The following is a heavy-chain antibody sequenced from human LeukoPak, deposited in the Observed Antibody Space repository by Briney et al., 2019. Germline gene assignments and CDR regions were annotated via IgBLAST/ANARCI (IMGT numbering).Heavy chain of an antibody. J-gene: IGHJ6*02. CDR3: ARYSSSWYRDYYYGMDV. D-gene: IGHD6-13*01. CDR1: GYTFTSYD. V-gene: IGHV1-8*01. CDR2: MSPNSGDT. Sequence: ASVKVSCKASGYTFTSYDFNWVRQATGQRPEWMAWMSPNSGDTGYAQKFQDRVTMTRNTSISTAYMELSSLRSDDTAVYYCARYSSSWYRDYYYGMDVWGQGTTVTVSS.